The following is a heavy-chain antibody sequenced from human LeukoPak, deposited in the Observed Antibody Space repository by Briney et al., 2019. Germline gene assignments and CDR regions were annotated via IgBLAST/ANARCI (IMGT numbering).Heavy chain of an antibody. J-gene: IGHJ4*02. Sequence: GGSLRLSCAASGFTFDDYAMHWVRQAPGKGLEWVSGISWNSGSIGYADSVKGRFTISRDNAKNSLYLQMNSLRAEDTALYYCAKGVIAVAGNPFDYWGQGTLVTVSS. CDR3: AKGVIAVAGNPFDY. CDR1: GFTFDDYA. V-gene: IGHV3-9*01. D-gene: IGHD6-19*01. CDR2: ISWNSGSI.